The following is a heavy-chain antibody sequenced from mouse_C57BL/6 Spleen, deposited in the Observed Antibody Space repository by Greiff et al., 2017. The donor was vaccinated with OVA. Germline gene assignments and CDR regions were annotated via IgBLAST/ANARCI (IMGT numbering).Heavy chain of an antibody. J-gene: IGHJ1*03. D-gene: IGHD2-3*01. Sequence: EVQLVESGGGLVQSGRSLRLSCATSGFTFSDFYMEWVRQAPGKGLEWIAASRNKANDYTTEYSASVKGRFIGSRDTSQSILYLQMNALRAEDTAIYYCARDGGGYSYGGYFDVWGTGTTVTVSS. CDR1: GFTFSDFY. V-gene: IGHV7-1*01. CDR3: ARDGGGYSYGGYFDV. CDR2: SRNKANDYTT.